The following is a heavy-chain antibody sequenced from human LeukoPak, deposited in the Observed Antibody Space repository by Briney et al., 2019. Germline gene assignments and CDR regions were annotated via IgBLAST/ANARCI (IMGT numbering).Heavy chain of an antibody. CDR2: IYYCGRT. CDR1: GGSFTDYF. D-gene: IGHD1-26*01. V-gene: IGHV4-39*07. CDR3: TRDRAHGTQDY. J-gene: IGHJ4*02. Sequence: SETLSLTCTVSGGSFTDYFWGWIRQPPGKGLEWIGCIYYCGRTFYNPPLKNRVSLLDTSKQQFSLNPASVTAADASVYVCTRDRAHGTQDYWGQGTLVTVS.